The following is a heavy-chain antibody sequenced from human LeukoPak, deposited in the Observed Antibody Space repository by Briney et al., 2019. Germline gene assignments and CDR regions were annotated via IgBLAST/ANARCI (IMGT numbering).Heavy chain of an antibody. D-gene: IGHD2/OR15-2a*01. J-gene: IGHJ5*02. CDR3: AKDHDHENQWFDP. V-gene: IGHV3-23*01. CDR1: GFTFSSYV. Sequence: GGSLRLSCAASGFTFSSYVMSWGRQAPGKGLEWVSTINKNGGETYYADSVKGRFTISRDNSRNTPYLQMNSLRAEDTAVYYCAKDHDHENQWFDPWGQGILVTVSS. CDR2: INKNGGET.